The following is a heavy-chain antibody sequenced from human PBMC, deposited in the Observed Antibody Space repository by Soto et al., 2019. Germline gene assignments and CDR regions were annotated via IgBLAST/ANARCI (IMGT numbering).Heavy chain of an antibody. V-gene: IGHV4-59*01. D-gene: IGHD3-22*01. Sequence: SETLSLTCTVSGGSIISYYWTLSRQPPWRGLEWIVYIYYSGSTNYNPSLRSRVTISVDTSKNRFSLKLSSVTAADTAMYYCARLTYYDSTGYFDYWGQGTLVTVS. J-gene: IGHJ4*02. CDR2: IYYSGST. CDR3: ARLTYYDSTGYFDY. CDR1: GGSIISYY.